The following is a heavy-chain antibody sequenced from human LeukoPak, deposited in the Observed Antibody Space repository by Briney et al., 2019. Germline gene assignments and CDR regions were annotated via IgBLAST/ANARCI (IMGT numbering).Heavy chain of an antibody. Sequence: SETLSLTCAVYGGSLSGCYWSWIRQPPGKGLEWIGEINHSGSTNYNPSLKSRVTISVDTSKNQFSLKLSSVTAADTAVYYCARTYSGYDYGLPNFDYWGQGTLVTVSS. CDR1: GGSLSGCY. CDR3: ARTYSGYDYGLPNFDY. V-gene: IGHV4-34*01. J-gene: IGHJ4*02. CDR2: INHSGST. D-gene: IGHD5-12*01.